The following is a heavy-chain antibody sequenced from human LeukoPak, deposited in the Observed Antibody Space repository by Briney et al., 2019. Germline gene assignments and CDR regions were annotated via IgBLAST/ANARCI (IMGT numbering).Heavy chain of an antibody. J-gene: IGHJ4*02. Sequence: GGSLRLSCTASGFTFSSYWMHWVRQAPGKGLVWVSRIHSDGSTTSYADSVKGRFTISRDNAKNTLYLQMNSLRAEDTAVYYCARRAGSAESHSIDYWGQGTLVTVSS. CDR3: ARRAGSAESHSIDY. CDR2: IHSDGSTT. V-gene: IGHV3-74*01. CDR1: GFTFSSYW. D-gene: IGHD3-10*01.